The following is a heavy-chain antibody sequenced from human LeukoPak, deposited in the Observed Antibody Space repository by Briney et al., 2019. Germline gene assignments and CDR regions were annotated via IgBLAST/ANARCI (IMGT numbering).Heavy chain of an antibody. CDR1: GFTFRNYA. CDR2: IIDSGGPT. Sequence: GGSLRLSCVASGFTFRNYAMNWVRQAPGKGLEWVSAIIDSGGPTYYADSVKGRFTISRDNSKNTLYLQMNSLTTEDTAVYYCAKGGGYDSDGFDFWGPGTMVTVSS. D-gene: IGHD3-22*01. CDR3: AKGGGYDSDGFDF. V-gene: IGHV3-23*01. J-gene: IGHJ3*01.